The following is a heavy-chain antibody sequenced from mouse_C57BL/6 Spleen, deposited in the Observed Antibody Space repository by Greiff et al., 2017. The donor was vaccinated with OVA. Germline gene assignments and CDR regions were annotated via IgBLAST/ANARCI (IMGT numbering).Heavy chain of an antibody. CDR3: ARNWDVESFDV. D-gene: IGHD4-1*01. J-gene: IGHJ1*03. CDR1: GYSITSGYY. V-gene: IGHV3-6*01. CDR2: ISYDGSN. Sequence: VQLQQSGPGLVKPSQSLSLTCSVTGYSITSGYYWNWIRQFPGNKLEWMGYISYDGSNNYNPSLKNRISITRDTSKNQFFLKLNSVTTEDTATYYCARNWDVESFDVWGTGTTVTVSS.